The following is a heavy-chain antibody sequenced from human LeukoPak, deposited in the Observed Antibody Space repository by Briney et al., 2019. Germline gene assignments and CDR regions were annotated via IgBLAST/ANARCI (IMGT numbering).Heavy chain of an antibody. Sequence: PSETLSLTCTVSGGSISSYYWSWIRQPPGKGLEWIGYIYTSGSTNYNPSLKSRVTISVDTSKNQFSLKLSSVTAADTAVYYCARYIRGGSYDFWSGYVYYYYYYMGVWGKGTTVTVSS. V-gene: IGHV4-4*09. CDR1: GGSISSYY. D-gene: IGHD3-3*01. CDR2: IYTSGST. CDR3: ARYIRGGSYDFWSGYVYYYYYYMGV. J-gene: IGHJ6*03.